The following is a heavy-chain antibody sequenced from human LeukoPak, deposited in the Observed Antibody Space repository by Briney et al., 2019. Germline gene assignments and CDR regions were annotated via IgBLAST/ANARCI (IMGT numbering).Heavy chain of an antibody. CDR1: GYTFTSYG. J-gene: IGHJ4*02. CDR3: ARNLRNYYDSSGPGDY. V-gene: IGHV1-18*01. Sequence: GASVKVSCKASGYTFTSYGISWVRQAPGQGLEWMGWISAYNGNTNYAQQLQGRVTMTTDTSTSTAYMELRSLRSDDTAVYYCARNLRNYYDSSGPGDYWGQGTLVTVSS. CDR2: ISAYNGNT. D-gene: IGHD3-22*01.